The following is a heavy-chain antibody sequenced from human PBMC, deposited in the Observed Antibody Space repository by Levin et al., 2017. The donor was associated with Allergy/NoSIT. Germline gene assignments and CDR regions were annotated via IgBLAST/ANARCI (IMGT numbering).Heavy chain of an antibody. J-gene: IGHJ4*02. D-gene: IGHD1-14*01. V-gene: IGHV3-21*01. CDR1: GFSFSIYT. Sequence: SGGSLRLSCAASGFSFSIYTMNWVRQAPGKGLEWISFIRTNSAYIYYADSVRGRFTISRDNAKRSVSLQMNSLKADDTAIYYCARGPEVWGQGTPVTVSS. CDR2: IRTNSAYI. CDR3: ARGPEV.